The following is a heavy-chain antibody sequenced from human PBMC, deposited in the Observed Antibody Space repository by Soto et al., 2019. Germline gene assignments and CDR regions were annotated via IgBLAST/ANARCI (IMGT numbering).Heavy chain of an antibody. CDR2: IYYSGST. CDR3: ARLIGGLRWNYYYGMDV. CDR1: RGSISSSSYY. J-gene: IGHJ6*02. Sequence: PSETLSLTCTVSRGSISSSSYYWGWIRQPPGTGLEWIGSIYYSGSTYYNPSLRSRVTISVDTSKNQFSLKLSSVTAADTAVYYCARLIGGLRWNYYYGMDVWGQGTTVTVSS. D-gene: IGHD4-17*01. V-gene: IGHV4-39*01.